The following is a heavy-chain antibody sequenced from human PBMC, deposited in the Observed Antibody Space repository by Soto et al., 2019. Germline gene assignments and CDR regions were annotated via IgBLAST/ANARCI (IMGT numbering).Heavy chain of an antibody. D-gene: IGHD3-9*01. CDR1: GFTFSSYG. Sequence: QVQLVESGGGVVQPGRSLRLSCAASGFTFSSYGMHWVRQAPGKGLEWVAVIWYDGSNKYYADSVKGRFTISRDNSKNTLYLQMNSLRAEDTAVYYCARDARAYDFLTGYGGGVFDYWGQGTLVTVS. V-gene: IGHV3-33*01. CDR2: IWYDGSNK. CDR3: ARDARAYDFLTGYGGGVFDY. J-gene: IGHJ4*02.